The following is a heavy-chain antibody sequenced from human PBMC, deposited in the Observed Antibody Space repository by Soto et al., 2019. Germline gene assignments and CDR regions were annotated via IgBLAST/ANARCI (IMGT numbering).Heavy chain of an antibody. Sequence: WCSLRLSCTNSGFTISSDGMHWFRQAPGRGLEWLAHISNDGNKKYYADSVKGRFTVSRDNFMNTLYLQVDILRAEDTAVYLCAKPAGRASWGQGTLVTVSS. CDR2: ISNDGNKK. V-gene: IGHV3-30*18. CDR3: AKPAGRAS. J-gene: IGHJ5*02. CDR1: GFTISSDG.